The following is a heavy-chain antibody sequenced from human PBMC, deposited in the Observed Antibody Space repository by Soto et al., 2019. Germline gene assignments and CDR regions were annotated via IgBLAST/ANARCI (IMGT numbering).Heavy chain of an antibody. D-gene: IGHD1-26*01. J-gene: IGHJ3*01. Sequence: EVQLVESGGGLVQPGGSLGLSCAASGFTVISNYMSWVRQAPGQGLEWVSVTYPGGTTYYADSVKGRFIISRDISKNTLDLQMNSLRAEDTAVYSCAKEFRTSGSRNAFDLWGQGTMVTVSS. CDR1: GFTVISNY. CDR2: TYPGGTT. CDR3: AKEFRTSGSRNAFDL. V-gene: IGHV3-66*01.